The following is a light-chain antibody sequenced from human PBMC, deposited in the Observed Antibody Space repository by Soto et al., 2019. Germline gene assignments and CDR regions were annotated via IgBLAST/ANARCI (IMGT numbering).Light chain of an antibody. Sequence: EIVLTQSPATLSLSPGERATLSCRASQSVSSTLAWYQQKPGQAPRLLIYDASNRATGIPARFSGSGSGTDFTLTISSLEPEDFAVYYCQAHSNPLPFGGGTKVDIK. CDR2: DAS. J-gene: IGKJ4*01. CDR3: QAHSNPLP. CDR1: QSVSST. V-gene: IGKV3-11*01.